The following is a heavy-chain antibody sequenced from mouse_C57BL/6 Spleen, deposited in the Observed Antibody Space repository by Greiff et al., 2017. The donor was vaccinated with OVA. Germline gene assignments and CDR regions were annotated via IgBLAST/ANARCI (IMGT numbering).Heavy chain of an antibody. J-gene: IGHJ2*01. D-gene: IGHD1-1*01. CDR1: GFTFSDYG. CDR2: ISSGSSTI. CDR3: ARHGSLLFDY. V-gene: IGHV5-17*01. Sequence: DVHLVESGGGLVKPGGSLKLSCAASGFTFSDYGMHWVRQAPEKGLEWVAYISSGSSTIYYADTVKGRFTISRDNAKNTLFLQMTSLRSEDTAMYYCARHGSLLFDYWGQGTTLTVSS.